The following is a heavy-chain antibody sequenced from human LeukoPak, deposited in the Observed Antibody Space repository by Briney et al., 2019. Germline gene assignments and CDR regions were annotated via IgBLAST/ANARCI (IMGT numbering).Heavy chain of an antibody. CDR1: GFTFSSYA. CDR2: ISGSGGST. D-gene: IGHD3-9*01. CDR3: ANRRHYDILTGYGNWFDP. Sequence: GGSLRLSCAASGFTFSSYAMSWVRQAPGKGLEWVSAISGSGGSTYYADSVKGRFTISRDNSKNTLYLQMNSLRAEDTAVYYCANRRHYDILTGYGNWFDPWGQGILVTVSS. V-gene: IGHV3-23*01. J-gene: IGHJ5*02.